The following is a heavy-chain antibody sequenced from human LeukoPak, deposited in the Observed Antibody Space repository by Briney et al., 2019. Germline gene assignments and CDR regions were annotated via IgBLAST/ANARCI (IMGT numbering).Heavy chain of an antibody. D-gene: IGHD1-26*01. Sequence: SETLSLTCTVSGGSISSYYWSWIRQPPGKGLEWIGYIYYSGSTNYNPSLKSRVTISVDTSKNQFSLKLSSVTAADTAVYYCARGKRPQSRIVGATAAPYYGMDVWGQGTTVTVSS. CDR2: IYYSGST. J-gene: IGHJ6*02. V-gene: IGHV4-59*01. CDR1: GGSISSYY. CDR3: ARGKRPQSRIVGATAAPYYGMDV.